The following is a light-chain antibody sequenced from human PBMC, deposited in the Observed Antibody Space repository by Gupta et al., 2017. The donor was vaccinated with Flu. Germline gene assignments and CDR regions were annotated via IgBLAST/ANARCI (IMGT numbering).Light chain of an antibody. CDR1: QSVSSSY. J-gene: IGKJ2*01. Sequence: DIVLTQSPGTLSLSPGERATLSCRASQSVSSSYLAWYQQKPGPAPRLLIYGASSRATGIPDRFSGSGSGKVFTLTISRLEPEDSAVYYCQQDGSSPHTFGQGTKVEIK. CDR3: QQDGSSPHT. CDR2: GAS. V-gene: IGKV3-20*01.